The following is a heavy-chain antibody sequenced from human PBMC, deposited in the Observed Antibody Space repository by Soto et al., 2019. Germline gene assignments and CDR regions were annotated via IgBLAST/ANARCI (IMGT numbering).Heavy chain of an antibody. CDR1: GFTFTSSA. V-gene: IGHV1-58*01. J-gene: IGHJ3*01. Sequence: SVKVSCKASGFTFTSSAVQWVRQARGQRLEWIGWIVVGSGNTNYAQKFQERVTITRAXXXXXAXMXLXXXXSEXTAVYYCAADRGGAGRAFDLWGQGTMVTVSS. D-gene: IGHD4-17*01. CDR2: IVVGSGNT. CDR3: AADRGGAGRAFDL.